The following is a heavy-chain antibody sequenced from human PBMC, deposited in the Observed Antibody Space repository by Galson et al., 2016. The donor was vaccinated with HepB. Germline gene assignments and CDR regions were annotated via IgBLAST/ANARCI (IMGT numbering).Heavy chain of an antibody. CDR2: TSSDEGLK. J-gene: IGHJ4*02. CDR3: APDPVAGAPDYFDY. V-gene: IGHV3-30*03. D-gene: IGHD2-15*01. Sequence: SLRLSCAASGFNFRTHVLHWVRQAPGKGLEWVAVTSSDEGLKFYSDSVKGRFSISRDNSKNTLFLQMNSLGPEDTAVYFCAPDPVAGAPDYFDYWGQGTLVTVSS. CDR1: GFNFRTHV.